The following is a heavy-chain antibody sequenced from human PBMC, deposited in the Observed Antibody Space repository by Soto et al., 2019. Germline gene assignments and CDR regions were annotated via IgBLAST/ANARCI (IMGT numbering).Heavy chain of an antibody. D-gene: IGHD2-15*01. Sequence: GGSLRLSCAASGFTFSSYAMSWVRQAPGKGLEWVSAISGSGGSTYYADSVKGRFTISRDNSKNTLYLQMNSLRAEGTAVYYCAKDYCSGGSCYTDWGQGTMVTVSS. J-gene: IGHJ3*01. CDR2: ISGSGGST. V-gene: IGHV3-23*01. CDR1: GFTFSSYA. CDR3: AKDYCSGGSCYTD.